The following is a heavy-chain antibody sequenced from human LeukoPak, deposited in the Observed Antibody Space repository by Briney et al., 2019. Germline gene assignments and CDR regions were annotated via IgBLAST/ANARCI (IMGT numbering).Heavy chain of an antibody. V-gene: IGHV3-30*02. Sequence: RPGGSLRLSCAASGFTFSSYGMHWVRQAPGKGLEWVAFIRYDGSNKYYADSVKGRFTISRDNSKNTLYLQMNSLRAEDTAVYYCAKDFRDYGSSDAFDIWGQGTMVTVSS. J-gene: IGHJ3*02. CDR2: IRYDGSNK. D-gene: IGHD4-17*01. CDR3: AKDFRDYGSSDAFDI. CDR1: GFTFSSYG.